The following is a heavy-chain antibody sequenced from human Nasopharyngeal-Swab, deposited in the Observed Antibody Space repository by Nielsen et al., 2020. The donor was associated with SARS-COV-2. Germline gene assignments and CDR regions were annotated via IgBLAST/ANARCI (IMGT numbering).Heavy chain of an antibody. CDR1: GFTVSSNY. Sequence: GGSLRLSCAASGFTVSSNYMSWVRQAPGKGLEWVSSISSSSSYIYYADSVKGRFTISRDNAKNSLYLQMNSLRAEDTAVYYCARGHHYYYDSSGYFARDAFDIWGQGTMVTVSS. CDR2: ISSSSSYI. V-gene: IGHV3-21*01. CDR3: ARGHHYYYDSSGYFARDAFDI. J-gene: IGHJ3*02. D-gene: IGHD3-22*01.